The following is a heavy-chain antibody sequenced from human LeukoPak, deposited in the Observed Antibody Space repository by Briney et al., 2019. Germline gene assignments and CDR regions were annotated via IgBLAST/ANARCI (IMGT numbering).Heavy chain of an antibody. CDR3: TRGSITYDSSDFDH. D-gene: IGHD3-22*01. J-gene: IGHJ4*02. CDR1: GFTFSSYA. Sequence: GGSLRLSCAASGFTFSSYAMSWVRQAPGKGLEWVSAISGSGGSTYYADSVKGRFTISRDNSKNTLYLQMNSLETEDTALYYCTRGSITYDSSDFDHWGQGTLVTVSS. CDR2: ISGSGGST. V-gene: IGHV3-23*01.